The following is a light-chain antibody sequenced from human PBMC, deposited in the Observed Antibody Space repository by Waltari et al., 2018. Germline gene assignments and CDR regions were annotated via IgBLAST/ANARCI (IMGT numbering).Light chain of an antibody. V-gene: IGKV4-1*01. Sequence: DIVMTQSPDSLSASPGERATINCQSCQSILDSFNHRNYLAWYQRKAGQPPKLLFYGASGRESGVPDRFSASGSGTDFILSISSLQAEDVAVYYCQQYYTSPLTFGGGTKVEIK. J-gene: IGKJ4*01. CDR1: QSILDSFNHRNY. CDR2: GAS. CDR3: QQYYTSPLT.